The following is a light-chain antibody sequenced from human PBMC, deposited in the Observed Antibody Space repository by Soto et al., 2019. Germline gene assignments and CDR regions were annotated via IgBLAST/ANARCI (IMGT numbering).Light chain of an antibody. Sequence: EIVLTQSPGTLSLSPGEAATLSCRASQGVSSNNLAWYQQKPGRAPRLLIFGASNRASDIPHRFSGSGSGTDFTLTISRLEPEDFAVYYCQQYGSSPPYTFGQVNKLEIK. CDR3: QQYGSSPPYT. CDR2: GAS. CDR1: QGVSSNN. J-gene: IGKJ2*01. V-gene: IGKV3-20*01.